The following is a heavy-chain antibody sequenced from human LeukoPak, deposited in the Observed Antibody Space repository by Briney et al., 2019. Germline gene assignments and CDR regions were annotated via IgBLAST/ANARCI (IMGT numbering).Heavy chain of an antibody. CDR3: AKDRITVFGVVPDV. V-gene: IGHV3-23*01. CDR1: GFPFSTYA. D-gene: IGHD3-3*01. Sequence: PGGSLRLSCAASGFPFSTYAMSWVRQPPAKGLEWVSFISGNDGGTSYADSVKGRFTISRDNSKNTLYLQMNSLRAEDTAVYYCAKDRITVFGVVPDVWGKGTTVTVSS. CDR2: ISGNDGGT. J-gene: IGHJ6*04.